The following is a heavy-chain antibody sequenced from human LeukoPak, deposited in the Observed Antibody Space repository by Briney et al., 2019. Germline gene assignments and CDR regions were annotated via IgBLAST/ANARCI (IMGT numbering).Heavy chain of an antibody. CDR3: ASRQWDLLDY. V-gene: IGHV3-23*01. CDR1: GFTFNNYA. CDR2: ISGSGRDT. Sequence: GGSLRLSCATSGFTFNNYAMSWVCQAPGKGLEWVSAISGSGRDTYYADSVKGRFTISRENSKNTLFLQMNNLRVEDTAVYYCASRQWDLLDYWGQGTLVTVSS. D-gene: IGHD1-26*01. J-gene: IGHJ4*02.